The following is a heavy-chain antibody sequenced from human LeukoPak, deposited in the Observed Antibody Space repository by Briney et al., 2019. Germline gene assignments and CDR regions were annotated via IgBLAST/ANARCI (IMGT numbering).Heavy chain of an antibody. Sequence: GGSLRLSCAASGFTFSIYSMNWVRQAPGKGLEWVSYITSSSGTIYYADSVKGRFTISRDNAKNSLYLQMNSLRAEDTAVYYCARGYSYGYAPYWGQGTLVTVSS. V-gene: IGHV3-48*04. D-gene: IGHD5-18*01. CDR1: GFTFSIYS. J-gene: IGHJ4*02. CDR3: ARGYSYGYAPY. CDR2: ITSSSGTI.